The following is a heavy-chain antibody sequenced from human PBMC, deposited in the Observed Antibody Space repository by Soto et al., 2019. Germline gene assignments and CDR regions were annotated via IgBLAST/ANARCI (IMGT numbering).Heavy chain of an antibody. D-gene: IGHD6-19*01. CDR3: MNSLRDEDTAVYYCARTAGEGSAWPRKFDS. CDR2: IYYSGST. Sequence: SETLSLTCTVSGGSINSGGYYWSWIRQHPGKGLEWIGYIYYSGSTYYNPSLKSRVSISLDTSKSQFSLNLSSMTAADTALYLQMNSLRDEDTAVYYCARTAGEGSAWPRKFDSWGPGTLVTVSS. J-gene: IGHJ4*02. V-gene: IGHV4-31*03. CDR1: GGSINSGGYY.